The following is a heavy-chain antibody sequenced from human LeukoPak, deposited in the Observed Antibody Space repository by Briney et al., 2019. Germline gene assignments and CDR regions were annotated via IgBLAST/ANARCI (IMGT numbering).Heavy chain of an antibody. CDR2: IYYTGKT. V-gene: IGHV4-61*03. CDR3: ARSQNYYGSGDY. D-gene: IGHD3-10*01. J-gene: IGHJ4*02. Sequence: SETLSLTCTVSGDSVSNGNYYWSWLRQPPGKALVWIAYIYYTGKTYYNPSLEGRVTILVDTSRNHFSVKLSSVTAADTAVYYCARSQNYYGSGDYWSQGTLVTVSS. CDR1: GDSVSNGNYY.